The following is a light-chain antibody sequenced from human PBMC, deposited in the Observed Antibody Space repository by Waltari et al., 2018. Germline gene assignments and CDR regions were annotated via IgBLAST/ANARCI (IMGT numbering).Light chain of an antibody. CDR2: DNN. CDR1: TSNIGNNY. V-gene: IGLV1-51*01. J-gene: IGLJ1*01. CDR3: GSWDSSLSAHYV. Sequence: QSVLTHPPSVSAAPGQKVTISCSGCTSNIGNNYVSLYRQLPGTAPKLLMYDNNKRPSGIPDRFSGTKSGTSATLGITGLQTGDEADYYCGSWDSSLSAHYVFGTGTKVTVL.